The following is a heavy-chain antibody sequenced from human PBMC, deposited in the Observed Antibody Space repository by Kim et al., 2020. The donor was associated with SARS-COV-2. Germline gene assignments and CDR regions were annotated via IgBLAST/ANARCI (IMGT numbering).Heavy chain of an antibody. J-gene: IGHJ4*02. CDR3: AKDRFGYFDY. CDR2: ISYDGSNK. D-gene: IGHD3-10*01. CDR1: GFTFSSYG. V-gene: IGHV3-30*18. Sequence: GGSLRLSCAASGFTFSSYGMHWVRQAPGKGLEWVAVISYDGSNKYYADSVKGRFTISRDNSKNTLYLQMNSLRAEDTAVYYCAKDRFGYFDYWGQGTLVTVSS.